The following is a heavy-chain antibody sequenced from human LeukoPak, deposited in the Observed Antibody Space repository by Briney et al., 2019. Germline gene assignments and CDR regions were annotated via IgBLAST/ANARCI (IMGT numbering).Heavy chain of an antibody. CDR2: IRYDGSNK. CDR1: GFTFSSYG. Sequence: PGGSLRLSCAASGFTFSSYGMHWVRQAPGKGLEWVAFIRYDGSNKYYADSVKGRFTISRDNSKNTLYLQMNSLRAEDTAVYYCAKVHGSSGYYVGYYYYMDVWGKGTTVTVSS. J-gene: IGHJ6*03. V-gene: IGHV3-30*02. D-gene: IGHD3-22*01. CDR3: AKVHGSSGYYVGYYYYMDV.